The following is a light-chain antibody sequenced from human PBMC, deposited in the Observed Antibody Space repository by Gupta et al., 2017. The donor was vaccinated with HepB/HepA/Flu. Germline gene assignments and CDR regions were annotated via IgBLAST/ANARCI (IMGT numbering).Light chain of an antibody. CDR1: SSNSGSNT. CDR2: MNN. V-gene: IGLV1-44*01. J-gene: IGLJ2*01. CDR3: AASDASMNSLV. Sequence: QSVPTQPPSASVTPGQRVTISCSGSSSNSGSNTVNWYQPLPGTAHKRLIFMNNRRPSGVPDRFFCAASGGNASPQTSGVQSEEEADDYCAASDASMNSLVFGGGTKLTVL.